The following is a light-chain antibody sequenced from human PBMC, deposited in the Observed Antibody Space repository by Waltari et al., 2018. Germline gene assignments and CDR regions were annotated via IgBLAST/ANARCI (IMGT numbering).Light chain of an antibody. CDR3: ATWDDSLKGWV. V-gene: IGLV1-44*01. Sequence: QSVLTQPPSASGTPGQSVTMSCSGSSSNIGKNSVNWYQQVPGTAPKLLIYSEHHRPSGVPARFFGSKSDTSASLAISGLQSDDEADYYCATWDDSLKGWVFGGGTKLTVL. CDR1: SSNIGKNS. J-gene: IGLJ3*02. CDR2: SEH.